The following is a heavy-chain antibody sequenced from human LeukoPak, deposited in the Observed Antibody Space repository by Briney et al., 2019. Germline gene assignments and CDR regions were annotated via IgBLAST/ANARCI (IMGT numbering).Heavy chain of an antibody. D-gene: IGHD3-10*01. Sequence: SETLSLTCTVSGGSIISSSSYWGWIRQPPKKGLEWIGAIYYNGNTYYNRSLRSRVTMSVDTSKNQFSLKLNSVTAADTAVYCCASTHAGRYYTTFDYWGQGALVTVSS. CDR3: ASTHAGRYYTTFDY. V-gene: IGHV4-39*01. CDR2: IYYNGNT. CDR1: GGSIISSSSY. J-gene: IGHJ4*02.